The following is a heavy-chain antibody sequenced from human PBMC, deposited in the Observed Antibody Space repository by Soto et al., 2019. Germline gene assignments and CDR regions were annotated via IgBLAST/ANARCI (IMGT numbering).Heavy chain of an antibody. CDR2: IKQDGSEK. CDR3: ARARADYYDCRGYPHRY. J-gene: IGHJ4*02. CDR1: GFTFSSYW. D-gene: IGHD3-22*01. Sequence: EVQLVESGGGLVQPGGSLRLSCAASGFTFSSYWMSWVRQAPGKGLEWVANIKQDGSEKYYVDSVKGRFTISRDNAKNSLYLQMNSLRAEDTAVYYCARARADYYDCRGYPHRYWGQGTLVTVSS. V-gene: IGHV3-7*01.